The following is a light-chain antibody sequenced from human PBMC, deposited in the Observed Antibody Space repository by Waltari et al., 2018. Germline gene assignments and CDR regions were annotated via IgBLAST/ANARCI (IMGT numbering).Light chain of an antibody. V-gene: IGLV3-10*01. CDR3: YSTDSSGNHRV. J-gene: IGLJ3*02. CDR2: EDS. CDR1: DLPKKY. Sequence: SYELTQPPSVSVSPGQTARITCPGDDLPKKYAYCYQQKSGQAPVLVIYEDSKRPSGIPERFSGSSSGTMATLTISGAQVEDEADYYCYSTDSSGNHRVFGGGTKLTVL.